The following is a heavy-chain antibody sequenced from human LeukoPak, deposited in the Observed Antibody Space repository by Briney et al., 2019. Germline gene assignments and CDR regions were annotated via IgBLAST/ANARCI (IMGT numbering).Heavy chain of an antibody. CDR1: GFTVSSNY. Sequence: PGGSLRLSCAASGFTVSSNYMSWVRQAPGKGLEWVSVIYSGGSTYYADSVKGRFTISRDNSKNTLYLQMNSLRAEDTAVYYCARAVGWLSKYYFGYWGQGTLVTVSS. D-gene: IGHD3-22*01. V-gene: IGHV3-53*01. CDR3: ARAVGWLSKYYFGY. J-gene: IGHJ4*02. CDR2: IYSGGST.